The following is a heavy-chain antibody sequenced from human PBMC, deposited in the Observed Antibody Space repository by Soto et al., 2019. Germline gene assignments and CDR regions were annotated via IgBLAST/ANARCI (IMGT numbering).Heavy chain of an antibody. CDR2: IFTRDSET. J-gene: IGHJ5*02. D-gene: IGHD3-9*01. CDR3: ARGYFESGQGYDL. CDR1: GHLFNNHW. Sequence: PGESLKISCKGPGHLFNNHWIGWVRQTPGKGLEWMGLIFTRDSETKTSPSFQGHVSFSVDNSINTVYLQWTSLKTTDTGIYFCARGYFESGQGYDLWGQGNLATVSS. V-gene: IGHV5-51*01.